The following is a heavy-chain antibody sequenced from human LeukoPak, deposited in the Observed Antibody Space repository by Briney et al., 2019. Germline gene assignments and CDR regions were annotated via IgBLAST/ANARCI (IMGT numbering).Heavy chain of an antibody. CDR3: ARYSNYGDYYYYYMDV. D-gene: IGHD4-11*01. CDR2: IYYRGST. J-gene: IGHJ6*03. V-gene: IGHV4-59*01. CDR1: GGSIRRYY. Sequence: FEAPSLTRTVPGGSIRRYYWGWIRQPPGKGLEWIGCIYYRGSTNYNPSLKSRVTISVDTSKNQFSLKLSSVTAADTAVYYCARYSNYGDYYYYYMDVWGKGTTVTVSS.